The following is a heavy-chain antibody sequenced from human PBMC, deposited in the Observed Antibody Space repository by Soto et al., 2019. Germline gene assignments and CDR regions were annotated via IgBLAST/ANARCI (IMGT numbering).Heavy chain of an antibody. Sequence: HPGGSLRLSCAASGFTFSSYGMHWVRQAPGKGLEWVAVISYDGSNKYYADSVKGRFTISRDNSKNTLYLQMNSLRAEDTAVYYCAKGSSPDVVPVPTEFDPWGQGTLVTVSS. CDR1: GFTFSSYG. CDR2: ISYDGSNK. J-gene: IGHJ5*02. D-gene: IGHD2-2*01. V-gene: IGHV3-30*18. CDR3: AKGSSPDVVPVPTEFDP.